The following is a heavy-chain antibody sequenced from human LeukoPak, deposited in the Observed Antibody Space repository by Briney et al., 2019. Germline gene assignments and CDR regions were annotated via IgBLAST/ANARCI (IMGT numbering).Heavy chain of an antibody. CDR2: ISGGVGDT. J-gene: IGHJ4*02. D-gene: IGHD3-9*01. Sequence: GGSLRLSCAASGFTFSSYAMSWVRQAPGKGLEWVSAISGGVGDTYYADSVRGRFTISRDNSKNTLYLQMNSLRAEDTAVYYCARRDYDILTGYFCHFDYWGQGTLVTVSS. CDR1: GFTFSSYA. V-gene: IGHV3-23*01. CDR3: ARRDYDILTGYFCHFDY.